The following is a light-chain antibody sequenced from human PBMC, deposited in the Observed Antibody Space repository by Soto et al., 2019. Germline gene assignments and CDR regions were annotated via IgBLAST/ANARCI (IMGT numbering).Light chain of an antibody. CDR1: QSIRSN. CDR3: QQYDNWPLT. J-gene: IGKJ4*01. CDR2: DAS. V-gene: IGKV3D-15*01. Sequence: EIVMTQSPATLSVSPGERVSFSCRASQSIRSNLAWYQHKPGQAPRLLISDASAGATGIPARFSGSGSGTEFTLTISSLQSEDFAVYYCQQYDNWPLTFGGGTKVDIK.